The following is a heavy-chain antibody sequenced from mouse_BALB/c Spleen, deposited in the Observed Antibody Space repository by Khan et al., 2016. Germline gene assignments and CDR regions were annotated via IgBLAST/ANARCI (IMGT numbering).Heavy chain of an antibody. CDR3: ARLRDY. V-gene: IGHV4-2*02. CDR2: INPGSSTI. J-gene: IGHJ2*01. Sequence: EVQLQESGGGLVQPGGSLNLSCAASGFDFSRYWMSWARQAPGKGQEWIGEINPGSSTINYTPSLKDKFIISRDNAKNTLYLQMSKVRSEDTALYYCARLRDYWGQGTTLTVSS. CDR1: GFDFSRYW.